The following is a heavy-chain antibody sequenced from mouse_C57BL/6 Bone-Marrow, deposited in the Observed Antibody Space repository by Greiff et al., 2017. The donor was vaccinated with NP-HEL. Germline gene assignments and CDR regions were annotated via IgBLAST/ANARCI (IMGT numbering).Heavy chain of an antibody. CDR1: GFTFSSYA. J-gene: IGHJ3*01. CDR2: ISDGGSYT. CDR3: ARDDGYYEGFAY. D-gene: IGHD2-3*01. V-gene: IGHV5-4*01. Sequence: EVQVVESGGGLVKPGGSLKLSCAASGFTFSSYAMSWVRQTPEKRLEWVATISDGGSYTYYPDNVKGRFTFSSDNAKNNLYLQVSHLKSEDTAMDYCARDDGYYEGFAYWGQGTLVTVSA.